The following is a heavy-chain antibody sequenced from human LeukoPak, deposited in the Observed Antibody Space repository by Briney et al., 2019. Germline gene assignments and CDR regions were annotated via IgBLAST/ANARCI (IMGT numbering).Heavy chain of an antibody. CDR1: GGSISSYY. CDR2: IYYSGSA. J-gene: IGHJ6*02. CDR3: ASASRPPYYYGMDV. V-gene: IGHV4-59*01. Sequence: PSETLSLTCTVSGGSISSYYWSWIRQPPGKGLEWIGYIYYSGSANSNPSLKSRVTISVDMSKNQFSLKLSSVTAADTAVYYCASASRPPYYYGMDVWSQGTTVTVSS.